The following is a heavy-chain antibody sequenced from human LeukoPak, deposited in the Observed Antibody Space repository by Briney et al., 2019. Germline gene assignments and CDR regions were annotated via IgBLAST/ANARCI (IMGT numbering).Heavy chain of an antibody. CDR1: GFTFSSYA. J-gene: IGHJ6*02. D-gene: IGHD3-22*01. CDR2: ISYDGSNK. CDR3: ARDMIVVVITYLYYYYGMDV. Sequence: GGSLRLSCAASGFTFSSYAMHWVRQAPGKGLEWVAVISYDGSNKYYADSVKGRFTISRDNSKNTLYLQMNSLRAKDTAVYYCARDMIVVVITYLYYYYGMDVWGQGTTVTVS. V-gene: IGHV3-30-3*01.